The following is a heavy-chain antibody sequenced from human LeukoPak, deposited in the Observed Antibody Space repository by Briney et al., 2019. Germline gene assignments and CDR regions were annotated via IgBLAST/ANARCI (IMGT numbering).Heavy chain of an antibody. CDR1: GFTFSSYA. J-gene: IGHJ4*02. CDR3: AKDPLWLVRGDYFDY. V-gene: IGHV3-23*01. D-gene: IGHD6-19*01. CDR2: ISGSGGST. Sequence: GGSLRLSCAASGFTFSSYAVSWVRQAPGKGLEWVSAISGSGGSTYYADSVKGRFTISRDNSKNTLYLQMNSLRAEDTAVYYCAKDPLWLVRGDYFDYWGQGTLVTVSS.